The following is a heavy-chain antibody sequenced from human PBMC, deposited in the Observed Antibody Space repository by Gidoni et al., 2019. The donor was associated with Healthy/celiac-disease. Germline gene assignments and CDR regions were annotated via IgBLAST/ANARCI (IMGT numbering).Heavy chain of an antibody. CDR1: GGSLSRSSYY. Sequence: QLQLQESGPGLVKPSETLSLTCTVSGGSLSRSSYYWGWIRQPPGKGLEWIGSIYYSGSTYYNPSLKSRVTISVDTSKNQFSLKLSSVTAADTAVYYCARQTYYYDSSGYYLGAFDIWGQGTMVTVSS. V-gene: IGHV4-39*01. D-gene: IGHD3-22*01. CDR3: ARQTYYYDSSGYYLGAFDI. J-gene: IGHJ3*02. CDR2: IYYSGST.